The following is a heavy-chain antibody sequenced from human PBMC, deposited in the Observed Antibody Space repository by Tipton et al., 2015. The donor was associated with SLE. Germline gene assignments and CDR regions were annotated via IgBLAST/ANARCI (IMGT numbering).Heavy chain of an antibody. J-gene: IGHJ3*01. D-gene: IGHD2-15*01. Sequence: QSGAEVKKPGASVKVSYKASGYTFTSYGISWVRQAPGQGLEWMGWISAYNGNTNYAQKLQGRVTMTTDTSTSTAYMELRSLRSDDPAVYCCARGRRYLLLPHDTFDFWGKGTMVTVSS. CDR1: GYTFTSYG. V-gene: IGHV1-18*01. CDR2: ISAYNGNT. CDR3: ARGRRYLLLPHDTFDF.